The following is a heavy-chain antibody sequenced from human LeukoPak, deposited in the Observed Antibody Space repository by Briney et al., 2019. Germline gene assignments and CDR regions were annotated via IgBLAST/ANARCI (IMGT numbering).Heavy chain of an antibody. CDR1: GFSLGSYA. CDR3: ARAVRGGTKNRYNNFYIYL. J-gene: IGHJ6*03. D-gene: IGHD1-14*01. CDR2: VTGCGGST. Sequence: AGGSLSLSCGVSGFSLGSYAMTWVCQAPGKGLGWVSTVTGCGGSTYYADSVRGRLFVSRVNAAKTVYLQLNSLGSDETAVEYFARAVRGGTKNRYNNFYIYLWGKETPVTVSS. V-gene: IGHV3-23*01.